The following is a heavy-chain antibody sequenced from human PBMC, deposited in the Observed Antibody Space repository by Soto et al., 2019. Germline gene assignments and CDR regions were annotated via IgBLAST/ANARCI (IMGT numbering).Heavy chain of an antibody. D-gene: IGHD6-13*01. CDR1: GGSFSGYY. Sequence: QVQLQQWGAGLLKPSETLSLTCAVYGGSFSGYYWSWIRQPPGKGLAWIGEINHSGSTNYNPSLKSRVTISVDTSKNQFSLKLSSVTAADTAVYYCAREGFSRSSSWTSGSKHGHFDYWGQGTLVTVSS. J-gene: IGHJ4*02. CDR3: AREGFSRSSSWTSGSKHGHFDY. CDR2: INHSGST. V-gene: IGHV4-34*01.